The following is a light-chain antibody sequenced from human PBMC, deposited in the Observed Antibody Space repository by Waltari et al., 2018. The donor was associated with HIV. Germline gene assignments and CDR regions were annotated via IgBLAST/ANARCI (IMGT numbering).Light chain of an antibody. Sequence: IVLTQSPGTLSLSPGERATLSCRTSQSVSAGYIAEYQIEPGQPPTRLIYDSSKRATGIPDRFSGSGSGTDFTLTVSRLETEDFAVYFCQQYAESPRTFGQGTKVDVK. J-gene: IGKJ1*01. CDR2: DSS. CDR3: QQYAESPRT. CDR1: QSVSAGY. V-gene: IGKV3-20*01.